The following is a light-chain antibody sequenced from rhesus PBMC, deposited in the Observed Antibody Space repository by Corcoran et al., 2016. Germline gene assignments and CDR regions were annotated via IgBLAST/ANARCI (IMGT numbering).Light chain of an antibody. V-gene: IGKV1-44*02. Sequence: DIQMTQSPSSLSASVGDRVTITCRASQTISSYLAWYQQKPGKFPKLLIYAASSLESGVPSRFSGSGSGTEFPRTISILQPEDFSTYYCQPRYSPPPYSFGQGTKVEIK. J-gene: IGKJ2*01. CDR3: QPRYSPPPYS. CDR2: AAS. CDR1: QTISSY.